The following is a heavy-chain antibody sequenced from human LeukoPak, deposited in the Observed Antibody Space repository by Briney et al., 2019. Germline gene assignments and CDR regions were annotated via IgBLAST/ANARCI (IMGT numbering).Heavy chain of an antibody. CDR1: GFTFSSYA. CDR2: ISYDGSNK. Sequence: GSLRLSCAASGFTFSSYAMHWVRQAPGKGLEWVAVISYDGSNKYYADSVKGRFTISRDNSKNTLYLQMNSLRAEDTAVYYCARGGYSYTIDYWGQGTLVTVSS. D-gene: IGHD5-18*01. V-gene: IGHV3-30-3*01. J-gene: IGHJ4*02. CDR3: ARGGYSYTIDY.